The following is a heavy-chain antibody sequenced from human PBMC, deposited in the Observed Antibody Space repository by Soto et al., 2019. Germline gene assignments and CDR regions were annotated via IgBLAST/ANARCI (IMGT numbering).Heavy chain of an antibody. J-gene: IGHJ6*02. CDR1: GGTFSSYA. V-gene: IGHV1-69*13. D-gene: IGHD6-6*01. Sequence: SVKVSFKASGGTFSSYAISWVRQAPGQGLEWMGGIIPIFGTANYAQKFQGRVTITADESTSTAYMELSSLRSEDTAVYYCARDPLARPPQTGYYYGMDVWGQGTTVTVSS. CDR2: IIPIFGTA. CDR3: ARDPLARPPQTGYYYGMDV.